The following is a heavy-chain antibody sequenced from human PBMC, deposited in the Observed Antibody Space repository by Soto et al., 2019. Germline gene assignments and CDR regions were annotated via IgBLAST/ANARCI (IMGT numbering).Heavy chain of an antibody. Sequence: GGSLRLSCAASGFTFSSYAMSWVRQAPGKGLEWVSAISGSGGSTYYADSVKGRFTISRDNSKNTLYLKMNSLRAEDTAVYYCAKVPIPYGWTRKFDYWGQGTLVTVSS. CDR2: ISGSGGST. CDR3: AKVPIPYGWTRKFDY. CDR1: GFTFSSYA. V-gene: IGHV3-23*01. J-gene: IGHJ4*02. D-gene: IGHD6-19*01.